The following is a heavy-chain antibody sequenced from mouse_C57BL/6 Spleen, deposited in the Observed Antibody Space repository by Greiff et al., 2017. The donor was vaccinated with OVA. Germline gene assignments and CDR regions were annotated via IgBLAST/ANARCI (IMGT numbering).Heavy chain of an antibody. V-gene: IGHV1-26*01. D-gene: IGHD1-1*01. CDR2: INPNNGGT. Sequence: VQLKQSGPELVKPGASVKISCKASGYTFTDYYMNWVKQSHGKSLEWIGDINPNNGGTSYNQKFKGKATLTVDKSSSTAYMELRSLTSEDSAVYYCALTTVVATDYWGQGTTLTVSS. J-gene: IGHJ2*01. CDR3: ALTTVVATDY. CDR1: GYTFTDYY.